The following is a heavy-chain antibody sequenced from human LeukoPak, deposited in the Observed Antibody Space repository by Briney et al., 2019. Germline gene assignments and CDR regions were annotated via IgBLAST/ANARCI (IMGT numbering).Heavy chain of an antibody. CDR2: IYHSGRT. CDR3: AKKYSSSWSPRAFDI. J-gene: IGHJ3*02. D-gene: IGHD6-13*01. Sequence: PSETLSLTCTVSGYSISSGYYWGWIRQPPGKGLEWIGSIYHSGRTFYNPSLKSRVTISVDTSKNQFSLKLTSVTAADTAVYFCAKKYSSSWSPRAFDIWGQGTMVTVSS. CDR1: GYSISSGYY. V-gene: IGHV4-38-2*02.